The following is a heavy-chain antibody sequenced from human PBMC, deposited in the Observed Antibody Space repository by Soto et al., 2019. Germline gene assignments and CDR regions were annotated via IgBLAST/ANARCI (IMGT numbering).Heavy chain of an antibody. D-gene: IGHD3-3*01. CDR1: GGSISSGGYY. CDR3: AREPLRFLEWLAPLNYGMDV. Sequence: ASETLSLTCTVSGGSISSGGYYWSWIRQHPGKGLEWIGYIYYSGSTYYNPSLKSRVTISVDTSKNQFSLKLSSVTAADTAVYYCAREPLRFLEWLAPLNYGMDVWGQGTTVTVSS. CDR2: IYYSGST. V-gene: IGHV4-31*03. J-gene: IGHJ6*02.